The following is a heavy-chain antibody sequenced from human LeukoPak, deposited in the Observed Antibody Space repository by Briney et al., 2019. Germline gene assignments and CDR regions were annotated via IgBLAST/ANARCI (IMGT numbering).Heavy chain of an antibody. Sequence: SETLSLTCTVSGGSISTYYWSWIRQPPGKGLEWIGYIYYSGSTNYNPPLKSRVTISIDTSKNQFSLNLSSVTAADTAVYYCARSERYSSGWYFYFDYWGQGTLVTVSS. J-gene: IGHJ4*02. CDR3: ARSERYSSGWYFYFDY. V-gene: IGHV4-59*01. CDR1: GGSISTYY. D-gene: IGHD6-19*01. CDR2: IYYSGST.